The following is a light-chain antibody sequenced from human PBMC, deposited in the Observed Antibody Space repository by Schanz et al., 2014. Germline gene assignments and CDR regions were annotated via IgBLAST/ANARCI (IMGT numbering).Light chain of an antibody. CDR2: GAS. CDR1: QSVSGSY. CDR3: QQYSNWPSWT. J-gene: IGKJ1*01. V-gene: IGKV3-20*01. Sequence: EIVLTQSPGTLSLSPGERATLSCGASQSVSGSYLAWYQQKPGQAPRLLIYGASSRATGIPANFSGSGSGTEFTLTISSLQSEDFAVYYCQQYSNWPSWTFGQGTKVEIK.